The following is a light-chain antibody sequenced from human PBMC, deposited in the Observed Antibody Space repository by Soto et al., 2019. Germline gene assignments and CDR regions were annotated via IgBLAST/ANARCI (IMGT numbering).Light chain of an antibody. J-gene: IGKJ1*01. CDR3: QQSFTTPRT. V-gene: IGKV1-5*01. CDR2: DAS. Sequence: DIQLTQSPSTLAASVGDRVTITCRASQSISDWLAWYQQKPGKAPELLISDASTLTPGVPSRFSGSGSGTEFTLIISSLQPDDVATYFCQQSFTTPRTFGQGTKVDIK. CDR1: QSISDW.